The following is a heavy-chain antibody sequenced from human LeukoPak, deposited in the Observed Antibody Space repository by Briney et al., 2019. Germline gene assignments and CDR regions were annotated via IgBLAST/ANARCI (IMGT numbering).Heavy chain of an antibody. CDR1: GGPISSSSYY. CDR3: ARDPGITMVRGVYNWFDP. V-gene: IGHV4-39*07. Sequence: SETLSLTCTVSGGPISSSSYYWGWIRQPPGKGLEWIGSIYYSGSTYYNPSLKSRVTISVDTSKNQFSLKLSSVTAADTAVYYCARDPGITMVRGVYNWFDPWGQGTLVTVSS. CDR2: IYYSGST. D-gene: IGHD3-10*01. J-gene: IGHJ5*02.